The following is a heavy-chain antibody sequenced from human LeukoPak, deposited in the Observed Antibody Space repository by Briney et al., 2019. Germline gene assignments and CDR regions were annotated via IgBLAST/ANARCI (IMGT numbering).Heavy chain of an antibody. CDR2: VNPNTGGA. CDR3: ARTRFGPGDSSGSVDP. V-gene: IGHV1-2*02. D-gene: IGHD3-22*01. CDR1: GYTFTGYY. J-gene: IGHJ5*02. Sequence: ASVTVSCTASGYTFTGYYLHWVRQAPGQGLEWMGWVNPNTGGAYSAQNFQGRVTMTSDTSVSTTYMELRRLTPDDTALSFCARTRFGPGDSSGSVDPWGERTLVTASS.